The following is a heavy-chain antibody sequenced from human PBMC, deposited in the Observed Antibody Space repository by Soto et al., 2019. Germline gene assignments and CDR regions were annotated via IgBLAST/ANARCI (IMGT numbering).Heavy chain of an antibody. CDR3: ARDRIPTGMDV. J-gene: IGHJ6*02. CDR2: IYSGGST. CDR1: GFTVSSNY. V-gene: IGHV3-66*01. Sequence: QLGGSLRLSCAASGFTVSSNYMSWVRQAPGKGLEWVSVIYSGGSTYYADSVKGRFTISRDNSKNTLYLQVNSLRAEDTAVYYCARDRIPTGMDVWGQGTTVTVSS.